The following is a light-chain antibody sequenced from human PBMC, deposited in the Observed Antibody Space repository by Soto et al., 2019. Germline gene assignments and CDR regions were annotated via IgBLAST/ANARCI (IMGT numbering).Light chain of an antibody. CDR3: QQRSKWPPT. V-gene: IGKV3-11*01. CDR2: GAS. J-gene: IGKJ1*01. Sequence: EIVLTQSPGTLSLSPGEGATLSCRASQSINSFLAWYQQRRGQAPRLLIHGASNRATGIPARFSGSGSGTDFTLTISSLEPEDFAVYYCQQRSKWPPTFGQGTKVDIK. CDR1: QSINSF.